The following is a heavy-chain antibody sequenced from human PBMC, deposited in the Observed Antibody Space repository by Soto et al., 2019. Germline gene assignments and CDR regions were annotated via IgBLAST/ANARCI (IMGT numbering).Heavy chain of an antibody. Sequence: GGSLRLSCAASGFTFSSYWMSWIRQAPGKGLEWVANIKQDGSEKYYVDSVKGRFTISRDNAKNSLYLQMNSLRAEDTAVYYCARVGIPVGYYYYYMDVWGKGTTVTVSS. CDR3: ARVGIPVGYYYYYMDV. J-gene: IGHJ6*03. D-gene: IGHD7-27*01. CDR2: IKQDGSEK. CDR1: GFTFSSYW. V-gene: IGHV3-7*01.